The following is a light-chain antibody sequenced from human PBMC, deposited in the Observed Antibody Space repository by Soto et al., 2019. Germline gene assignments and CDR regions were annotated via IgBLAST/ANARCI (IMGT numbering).Light chain of an antibody. CDR2: AES. CDR3: QQSYSTSIT. CDR1: QSISSY. V-gene: IGKV1-39*01. Sequence: DIQMTQSPSSLSASVGDRVTITCRASQSISSYLTWYQQKPGKAPKLLIYAESSLQSGGPSRFSGSGSGTDFTLTISSLQPEDFATHYCQQSYSTSITFGQGTRLEI. J-gene: IGKJ5*01.